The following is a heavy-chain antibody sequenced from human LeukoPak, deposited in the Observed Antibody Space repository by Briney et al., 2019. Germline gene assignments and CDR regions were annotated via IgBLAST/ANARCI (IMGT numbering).Heavy chain of an antibody. CDR1: GFTFSSYS. V-gene: IGHV3-21*01. J-gene: IGHJ3*02. Sequence: GGSLRLSCAASGFTFSSYSMNWVRQAPGKGLEWVPSISSSSSYIYYADSVKGRFTISRDNAKNSLYLQMNSLRAEDTAVYYCARVTTVVTLFDAFDIWGQGTMVTVSS. D-gene: IGHD4-23*01. CDR3: ARVTTVVTLFDAFDI. CDR2: ISSSSSYI.